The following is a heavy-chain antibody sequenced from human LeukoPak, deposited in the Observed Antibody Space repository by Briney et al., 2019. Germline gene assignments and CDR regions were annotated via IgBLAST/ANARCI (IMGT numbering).Heavy chain of an antibody. D-gene: IGHD3-10*02. CDR1: GGTFSSYA. J-gene: IGHJ6*03. CDR3: ARGFVRTTVCMDV. Sequence: LVKVSCKASGGTFSSYAINWVRQAPGQGPEWMGGIIPIFGTADYAQKFQGRVTITADTSTSTAYMELRSLRSEDTAVYYCARGFVRTTVCMDVWGKGTTVTISS. CDR2: IIPIFGTA. V-gene: IGHV1-69*06.